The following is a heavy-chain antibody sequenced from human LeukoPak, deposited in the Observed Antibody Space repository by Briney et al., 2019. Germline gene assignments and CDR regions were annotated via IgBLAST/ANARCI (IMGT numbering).Heavy chain of an antibody. J-gene: IGHJ4*02. Sequence: SGTLSLTCAVSCGSILTTNWWSWVRQPPGKRLEWIGEVHLSGASNYNPSVKSRVNMSIDKSKNQVSLELISVTAADTAIYYCTRESGAFSPFGFWGQGTLVTVSS. V-gene: IGHV4-4*02. CDR2: VHLSGAS. D-gene: IGHD1-26*01. CDR3: TRESGAFSPFGF. CDR1: CGSILTTNW.